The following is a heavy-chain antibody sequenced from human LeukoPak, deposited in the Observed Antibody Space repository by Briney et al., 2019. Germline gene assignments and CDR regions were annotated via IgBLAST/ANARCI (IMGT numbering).Heavy chain of an antibody. CDR1: GFKFTDYW. CDR3: ARPGATVTNTNYYFDL. D-gene: IGHD4-17*01. Sequence: GESLKISCQGSGFKFTDYWIGWVRQMPGKGLEWMGVIYPYDSETTYSPSFQGQVTISADKSINTAYMQWSSLKASDTAMYYCARPGATVTNTNYYFDLWGRCTLVTVSS. CDR2: IYPYDSET. V-gene: IGHV5-51*01. J-gene: IGHJ2*01.